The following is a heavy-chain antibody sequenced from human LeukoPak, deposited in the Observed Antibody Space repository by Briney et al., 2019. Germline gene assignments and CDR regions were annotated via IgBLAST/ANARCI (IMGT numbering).Heavy chain of an antibody. V-gene: IGHV4-59*01. CDR1: GGSISSYY. D-gene: IGHD5-12*01. J-gene: IGHJ3*02. CDR3: ARGSSGYDAFDI. CDR2: IYYSGST. Sequence: PSETLSLTCTVSGGSISSYYWSWIRQPPGKGLEWIGYIYYSGSTNYNPSLKSRVTISVDTSKNQFSLKLSSVTAADMAVYYCARGSSGYDAFDIWGQGTMVTVSS.